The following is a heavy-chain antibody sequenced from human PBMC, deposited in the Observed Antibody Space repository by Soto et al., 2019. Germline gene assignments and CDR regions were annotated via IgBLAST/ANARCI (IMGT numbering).Heavy chain of an antibody. CDR2: ISNSGST. Sequence: PSETLSLTCTVSGASVTSDEDYWSWIRQSPGKGLEWIGYISNSGSTGYNPSLKTRLSMSVDRSKNQFALRLTSVTAADTAVYFCATESGSTYGYFDYWGQGTQVTVSS. V-gene: IGHV4-30-4*01. J-gene: IGHJ4*02. CDR3: ATESGSTYGYFDY. D-gene: IGHD5-18*01. CDR1: GASVTSDEDY.